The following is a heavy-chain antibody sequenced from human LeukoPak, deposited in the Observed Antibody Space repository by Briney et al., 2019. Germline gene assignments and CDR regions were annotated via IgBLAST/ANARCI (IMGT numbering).Heavy chain of an antibody. D-gene: IGHD2-8*02. V-gene: IGHV3-30-3*01. CDR3: ARSDRTKKRLVYYFDY. CDR1: GFTFSSYA. J-gene: IGHJ4*02. CDR2: ISYDGSNK. Sequence: GGSLRLSCAASGFTFSSYAMSWVRQAPGKGLEWVAVISYDGSNKYYADSVKGRFTISRDNSRNTLYLQMNSLRAEDTAVYYCARSDRTKKRLVYYFDYWGQGTLVTVSS.